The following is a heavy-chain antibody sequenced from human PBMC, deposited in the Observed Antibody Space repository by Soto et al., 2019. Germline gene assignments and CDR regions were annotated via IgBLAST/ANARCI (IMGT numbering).Heavy chain of an antibody. D-gene: IGHD6-13*01. V-gene: IGHV3-49*03. Sequence: GGSLRLSCTASGFTFGDYAMSWFRQAPGKGLEWVGFIRSKAYGGTTEHAASVKGRFTISRDDSKSIAYLQMNSLKTEVTAVYYCTRDHYSSSWYGYYYYGMDVWGQGTTVTVSS. CDR3: TRDHYSSSWYGYYYYGMDV. CDR2: IRSKAYGGTT. J-gene: IGHJ6*02. CDR1: GFTFGDYA.